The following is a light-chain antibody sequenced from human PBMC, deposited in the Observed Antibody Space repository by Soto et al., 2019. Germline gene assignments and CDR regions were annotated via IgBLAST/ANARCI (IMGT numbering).Light chain of an antibody. CDR1: QRLSASD. J-gene: IGKJ5*01. Sequence: EMGLPQPPGTLSLSPGQRATLSCRASQRLSASDIAWYQQKPGQAPKFLIYGVSSRATGIPDRFSGSGSGTDFTLTISRLEPEDFAVYHCQQYGSSPLITFGQGTRLEIK. CDR3: QQYGSSPLIT. CDR2: GVS. V-gene: IGKV3-20*01.